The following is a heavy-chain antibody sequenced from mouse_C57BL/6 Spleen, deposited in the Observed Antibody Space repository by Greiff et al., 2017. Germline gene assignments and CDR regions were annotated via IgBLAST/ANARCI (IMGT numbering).Heavy chain of an antibody. CDR2: ISDGGSYT. CDR1: GFTFSSYA. J-gene: IGHJ2*01. Sequence: EVHLVESGGGLVKPGGSLTLSCAASGFTFSSYAMSWVRQTPEKRLEWVATISDGGSYTDYPDNVKGRFTISRDNAKNNLYLQMSHLKSEDTAMYYCARVYYGYLDYWVQGTTLTVSS. CDR3: ARVYYGYLDY. D-gene: IGHD2-1*01. V-gene: IGHV5-4*01.